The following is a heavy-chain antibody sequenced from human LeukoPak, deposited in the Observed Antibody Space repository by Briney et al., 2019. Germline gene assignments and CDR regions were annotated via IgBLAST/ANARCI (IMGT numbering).Heavy chain of an antibody. CDR2: IYYSGST. J-gene: IGHJ5*02. Sequence: SETLSLTCTVSGGSISSGGYYWSWIRQHPGKGLEWIGYIYYSGSTYYNPSLKSRVTISVDTSKNQFSLKLSSVTAAVTAVYYCARVNLQNNWFDPWGQGTLVTVSS. CDR3: ARVNLQNNWFDP. V-gene: IGHV4-31*03. D-gene: IGHD1-1*01. CDR1: GGSISSGGYY.